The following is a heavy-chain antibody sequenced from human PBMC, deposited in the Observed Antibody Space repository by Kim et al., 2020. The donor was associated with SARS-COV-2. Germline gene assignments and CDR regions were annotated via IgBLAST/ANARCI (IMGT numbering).Heavy chain of an antibody. CDR3: ATHSSGWYEYFDY. Sequence: SETLSLTCTVSGGSISSSSYYWGWIRQPPGKGLEWIGSIYYSGSTYYNPSLKSRVTISVDTSKNQFSLKLSSVTAADTAVYYCATHSSGWYEYFDYWGQG. D-gene: IGHD6-19*01. V-gene: IGHV4-39*01. CDR2: IYYSGST. CDR1: GGSISSSSYY. J-gene: IGHJ4*02.